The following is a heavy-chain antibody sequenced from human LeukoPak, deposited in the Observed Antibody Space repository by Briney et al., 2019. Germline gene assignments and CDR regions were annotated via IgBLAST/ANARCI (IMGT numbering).Heavy chain of an antibody. V-gene: IGHV4-39*07. Sequence: SETLSRTCTVSGGSISSSSYYWCWIRQPPGKGLEWIGSIYYSGSTYYNPSLKSRVTISVDTSKNQFSLKLSSVTAADTAVYHCARGYCSGGSCYSYYYYNYMDVWGKGTTVTVSS. J-gene: IGHJ6*03. CDR3: ARGYCSGGSCYSYYYYNYMDV. CDR1: GGSISSSSYY. CDR2: IYYSGST. D-gene: IGHD2-15*01.